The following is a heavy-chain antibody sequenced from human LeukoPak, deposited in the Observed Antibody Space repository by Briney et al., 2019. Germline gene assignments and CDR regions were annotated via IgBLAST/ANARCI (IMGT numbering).Heavy chain of an antibody. D-gene: IGHD2-2*01. CDR2: ISGSGGST. CDR3: AKEAPHPRVPAAIYPY. V-gene: IGHV3-23*01. Sequence: GGSLRLSCAASGFTFSSYAMSWVRQAPGKGLEWVSAISGSGGSTYYADSVKGRFTISRDNSKNTLYLQMNSLRAEDTAVYYCAKEAPHPRVPAAIYPYWGQGTLVTVSS. CDR1: GFTFSSYA. J-gene: IGHJ4*02.